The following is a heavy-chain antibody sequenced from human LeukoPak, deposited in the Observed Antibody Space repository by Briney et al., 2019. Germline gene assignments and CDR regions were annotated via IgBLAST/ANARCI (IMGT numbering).Heavy chain of an antibody. V-gene: IGHV3-23*01. CDR2: ISDSGGRT. CDR1: GFTFSNYG. D-gene: IGHD3-22*01. J-gene: IGHJ4*02. CDR3: AKRGVVIRVILVGFHKEAYYFDS. Sequence: GGSLRLSCAASGFTFSNYGMSWVRQAPGKGLEWVAGISDSGGRTNYADSVKGRFTISRDNPKNTLYLQMNSLRAEDTAVYFCAKRGVVIRVILVGFHKEAYYFDSWGQGALVTVPS.